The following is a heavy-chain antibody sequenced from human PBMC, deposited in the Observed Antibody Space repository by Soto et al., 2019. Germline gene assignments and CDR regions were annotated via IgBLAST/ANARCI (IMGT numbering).Heavy chain of an antibody. D-gene: IGHD5-18*01. V-gene: IGHV3-21*01. J-gene: IGHJ5*02. Sequence: GALRLSCAASGFTFSSYTRNWVRQAPVKGLEWASCISSSGSYIHYADSVKGRFTISRDNAKNSLFLQMDSLRAEDTAVYYCARDVETSMDGLNYFDPWGQGTLVTVSS. CDR2: ISSSGSYI. CDR3: ARDVETSMDGLNYFDP. CDR1: GFTFSSYT.